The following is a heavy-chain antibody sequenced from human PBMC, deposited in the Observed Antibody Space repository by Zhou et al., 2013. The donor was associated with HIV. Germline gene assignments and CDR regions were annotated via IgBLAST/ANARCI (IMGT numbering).Heavy chain of an antibody. Sequence: QVQLVQSGAEVKKPGASVKVSCKTSGFTFTYYYIHWVRQAPGQGLEWMGWINPNSGGTNYAQKFQGRVTMTRDTSISTAYMELSRLRSDDTAVYYCARVGYYGSGSYQNYYGMDVWGQGTTGHRLL. J-gene: IGHJ6*02. CDR2: INPNSGGT. V-gene: IGHV1-2*02. CDR3: ARVGYYGSGSYQNYYGMDV. CDR1: GFTFTYYY. D-gene: IGHD3-10*01.